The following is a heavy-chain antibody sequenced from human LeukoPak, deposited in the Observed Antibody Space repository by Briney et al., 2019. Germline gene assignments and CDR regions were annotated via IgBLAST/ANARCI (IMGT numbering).Heavy chain of an antibody. CDR1: VGSISTSNYY. V-gene: IGHV4-39*01. D-gene: IGHD3-10*01. Sequence: PSETLSLTCTVSVGSISTSNYYWGWVRQPPGKGLEWIASIYYDGTTYYNPSLKSRVTISVDTSKNQFSLKLSSVTAADTAVYYCARRFYGSGNGMDVWGQGTTVTVSS. J-gene: IGHJ6*02. CDR3: ARRFYGSGNGMDV. CDR2: IYYDGTT.